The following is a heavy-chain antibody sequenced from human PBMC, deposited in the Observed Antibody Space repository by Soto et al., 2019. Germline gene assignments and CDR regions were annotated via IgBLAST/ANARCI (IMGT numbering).Heavy chain of an antibody. CDR2: IIPLFGTL. CDR1: GYIFTSYY. J-gene: IGHJ4*01. Sequence: ASVKVSCKAVGYIFTSYYIHWVRQAPGQGLEWMGTIIPLFGTLNYAQKLQGRVTLSADRSTSTAYMELSGLRSDDTAVYYCASGSLYGSGSYPVDYWGQGTLVTVSS. V-gene: IGHV1-69*06. D-gene: IGHD3-10*01. CDR3: ASGSLYGSGSYPVDY.